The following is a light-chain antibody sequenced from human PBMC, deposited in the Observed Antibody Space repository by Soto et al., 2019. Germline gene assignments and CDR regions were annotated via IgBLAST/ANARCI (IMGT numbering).Light chain of an antibody. CDR2: SNG. CDR1: SSNIGSHT. V-gene: IGLV1-44*01. J-gene: IGLJ1*01. Sequence: QSVLTQPPSASGTPGQRVTISCSGSSSNIGSHTVSWYKQLPGTAPKLLIYSNGQRPSGVPDRLSGSKSGTSASLAIGGFQSEDEADYYCAAWDDSLNGHYVCGIGTKVTVL. CDR3: AAWDDSLNGHYV.